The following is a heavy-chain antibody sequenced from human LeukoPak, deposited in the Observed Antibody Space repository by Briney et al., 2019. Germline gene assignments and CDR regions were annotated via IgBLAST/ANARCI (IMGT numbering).Heavy chain of an antibody. J-gene: IGHJ4*02. Sequence: GGSLRLSCAASGFTFSNSWMHWVRQAPGKGLVWVSRINTDGSRTNYADSVKGRFTISRDNSKNTLYLQMNSLRAEDTAVYYCAKGTVRIPLSDYWGQGTLVTVSS. D-gene: IGHD5-18*01. CDR3: AKGTVRIPLSDY. V-gene: IGHV3-74*01. CDR1: GFTFSNSW. CDR2: INTDGSRT.